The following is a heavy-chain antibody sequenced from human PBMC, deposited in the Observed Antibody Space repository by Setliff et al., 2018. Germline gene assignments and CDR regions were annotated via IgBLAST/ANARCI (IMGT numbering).Heavy chain of an antibody. CDR2: TIPMFGTT. CDR3: AREGVDTRSSTDYRYYMDV. D-gene: IGHD5-18*01. V-gene: IGHV1-69*05. CDR1: GGSFSSYG. Sequence: GASVKVSCKASGGSFSSYGITWVRQAPGQGLEWMGGTIPMFGTTNYAQKFQGRVTIITDESTSTAYMELSSLRSEDTAVYFCAREGVDTRSSTDYRYYMDVWGKGTTVTVSS. J-gene: IGHJ6*03.